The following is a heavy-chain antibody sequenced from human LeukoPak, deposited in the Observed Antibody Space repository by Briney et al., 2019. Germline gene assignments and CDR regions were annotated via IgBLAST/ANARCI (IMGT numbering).Heavy chain of an antibody. CDR3: ARVMTEEWLTQADAFDI. D-gene: IGHD3-3*01. CDR2: IYYSGST. Sequence: SETLSLTCTVSGYSISSGNYWGWIRQPPGKGLEWIGYIYYSGSTNYNPSLKSRVTISVDTSKNQFSLKLSSVTAADTAVYYCARVMTEEWLTQADAFDIWGQGTMVTVSS. J-gene: IGHJ3*02. CDR1: GYSISSGNY. V-gene: IGHV4-61*01.